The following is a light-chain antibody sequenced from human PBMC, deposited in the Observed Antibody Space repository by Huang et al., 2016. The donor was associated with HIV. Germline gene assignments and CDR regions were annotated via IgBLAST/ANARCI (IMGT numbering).Light chain of an antibody. CDR3: QQYDKYST. J-gene: IGKJ1*01. Sequence: DIQMTQSPSTLSASVGDRVTMTCRASQSIGPWLAWYQQRPGKAPKRLIGKASHLRSGVPSRFSGSGSGTEFTLTINSLQADDFATYYCQQYDKYSTFGQGTKVDIK. V-gene: IGKV1-5*03. CDR1: QSIGPW. CDR2: KAS.